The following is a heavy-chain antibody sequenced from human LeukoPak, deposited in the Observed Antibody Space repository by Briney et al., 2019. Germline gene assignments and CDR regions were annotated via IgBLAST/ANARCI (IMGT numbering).Heavy chain of an antibody. J-gene: IGHJ4*02. CDR2: ISSSGSTI. CDR3: AREGRDGYFDY. V-gene: IGHV3-48*03. Sequence: PGGSLRLSCAASGFTFSSYEMNWVRQAPGKGLEWVSYISSSGSTIYYADSVKGRFTISRDNAKNSLYLQMNSLRAEDTAVYYCAREGRDGYFDYWGQGTLVTVSS. CDR1: GFTFSSYE.